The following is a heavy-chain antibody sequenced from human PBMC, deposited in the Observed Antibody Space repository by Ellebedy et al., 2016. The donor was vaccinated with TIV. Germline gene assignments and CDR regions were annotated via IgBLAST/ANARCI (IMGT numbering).Heavy chain of an antibody. D-gene: IGHD3-3*01. Sequence: LSLTXXASGFTFSDYYMSWIRQAPGKGLEWVSYISSSGSTIYYTDSVKGRFTISRDNAKNSLYLQMNSLRAEDTAVYYCARSLRFLEWFAPGYWGQGTLVTVSS. CDR1: GFTFSDYY. CDR3: ARSLRFLEWFAPGY. V-gene: IGHV3-11*01. CDR2: ISSSGSTI. J-gene: IGHJ4*02.